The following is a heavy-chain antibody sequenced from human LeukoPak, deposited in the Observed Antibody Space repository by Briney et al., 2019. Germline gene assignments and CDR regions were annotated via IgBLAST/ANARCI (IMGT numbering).Heavy chain of an antibody. CDR1: GRSFSGYY. CDR2: INHSGST. J-gene: IGHJ6*04. Sequence: SETLSLTCAVYGRSFSGYYWSWIRQPPGKGREWIGEINHSGSTNYNPSLKSRVTISVDTSKNQFSLKLSSVTAADTAVYYCARGTMVRGTTTYYYGMDVWGKGTTVTVSS. V-gene: IGHV4-34*01. D-gene: IGHD3-10*01. CDR3: ARGTMVRGTTTYYYGMDV.